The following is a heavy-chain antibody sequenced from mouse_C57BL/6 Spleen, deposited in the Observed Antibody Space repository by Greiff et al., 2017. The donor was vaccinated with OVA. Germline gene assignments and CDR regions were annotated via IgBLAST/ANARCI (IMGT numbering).Heavy chain of an antibody. J-gene: IGHJ2*01. V-gene: IGHV1-22*01. CDR2: INPNNGGT. CDR1: GYTFTDYN. Sequence: VQLKQSGPELVKPGASVKMSCKASGYTFTDYNMHWVKQSHGKSLEWIGYINPNNGGTSYNQKFKGKATLTVNKSSSTAYMELRSLTSEDSAVYYCARGRNDGYYDYWGQGTTLTVSS. CDR3: ARGRNDGYYDY. D-gene: IGHD2-3*01.